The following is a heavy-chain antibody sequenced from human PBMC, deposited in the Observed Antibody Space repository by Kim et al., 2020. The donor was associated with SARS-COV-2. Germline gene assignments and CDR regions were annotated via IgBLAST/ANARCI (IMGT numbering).Heavy chain of an antibody. CDR1: GASVTSYY. Sequence: SETLSLTCTVSGASVTSYYWSWIRQPPGKGLEWIGYIYYSGSTNYNPSLKSRVTMSVDTSKNQFSLKLTSVTAADTAVYYCASWFGVDFWGQGTLVTFFS. D-gene: IGHD3-10*01. J-gene: IGHJ4*02. V-gene: IGHV4-59*02. CDR2: IYYSGST. CDR3: ASWFGVDF.